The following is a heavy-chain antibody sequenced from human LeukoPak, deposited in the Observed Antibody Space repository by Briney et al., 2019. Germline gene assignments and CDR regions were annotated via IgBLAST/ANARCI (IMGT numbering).Heavy chain of an antibody. CDR1: GFTFSSYA. CDR3: AKCPYYDFWSGYPYYFDY. D-gene: IGHD3-3*01. CDR2: ISGSGGST. V-gene: IGHV3-23*01. J-gene: IGHJ4*02. Sequence: PGGSLRLSCAASGFTFSSYAMSWVRQAPGKGLEWVSAISGSGGSTYYADSVKGRSTISRDNSKNTLYLQMNSLRAEDTAVYYCAKCPYYDFWSGYPYYFDYWGQGTLVTVSS.